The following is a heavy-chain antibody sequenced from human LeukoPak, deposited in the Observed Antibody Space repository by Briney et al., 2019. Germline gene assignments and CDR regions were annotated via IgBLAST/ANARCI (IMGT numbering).Heavy chain of an antibody. J-gene: IGHJ6*04. CDR1: GFTFDDYA. CDR2: ISWHSGNI. V-gene: IGHV3-9*01. D-gene: IGHD3-10*02. CDR3: AELGITMIGGV. Sequence: PGGSLRLSCAASGFTFDDYAMYWVRQPPGKGLEWVSGISWHSGNIVYADSVKGRFSISRDNGKNSLYLQMNSLRAEDTAVYYCAELGITMIGGVWGKGTTVTISS.